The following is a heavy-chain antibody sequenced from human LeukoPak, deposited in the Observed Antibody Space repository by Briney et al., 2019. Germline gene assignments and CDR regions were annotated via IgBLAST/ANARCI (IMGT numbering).Heavy chain of an antibody. CDR3: TRVFAPTYDFWSGYRGVY. CDR2: IRSKAYGGTT. CDR1: GFTFGDYA. Sequence: PGRSLRLSCTASGFTFGDYAMSWVRQAPGKGLEWVGLIRSKAYGGTTEYAASVKGRFTISRDDSKSIAYLQMNSLKTEDTAVYYCTRVFAPTYDFWSGYRGVYWGQGTLVTVSS. V-gene: IGHV3-49*04. D-gene: IGHD3-3*01. J-gene: IGHJ4*02.